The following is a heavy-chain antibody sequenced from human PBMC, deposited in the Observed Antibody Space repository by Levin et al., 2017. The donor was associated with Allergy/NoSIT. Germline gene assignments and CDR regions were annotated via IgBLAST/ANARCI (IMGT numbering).Heavy chain of an antibody. CDR1: GGSISSSSYY. V-gene: IGHV4-39*01. CDR2: IYYSGST. J-gene: IGHJ4*02. Sequence: SETLSLTCTVSGGSISSSSYYWGWIRQPPGKGLEWIGSIYYSGSTYYNPSLKSRVTISVDTSKNQFSLKLSSVTAADTAVYYCARHNGYDMLTGYYSYWGQGTLVTVSS. D-gene: IGHD3-9*01. CDR3: ARHNGYDMLTGYYSY.